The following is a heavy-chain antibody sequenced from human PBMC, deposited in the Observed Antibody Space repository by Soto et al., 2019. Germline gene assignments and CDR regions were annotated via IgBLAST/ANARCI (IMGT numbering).Heavy chain of an antibody. CDR3: AKDLVYCSSTSCYGPRYYYYGMDV. V-gene: IGHV3-30*18. CDR2: ISYDGSNK. D-gene: IGHD2-2*01. CDR1: GFTFSSYG. Sequence: GGSLRLSCAASGFTFSSYGMHWVRQAPGKGLEWVAVISYDGSNKYYADSVKGRFTISRDNSKNTLYLQMNSMRAEDTAVYYCAKDLVYCSSTSCYGPRYYYYGMDVWGQGTTVTVSS. J-gene: IGHJ6*02.